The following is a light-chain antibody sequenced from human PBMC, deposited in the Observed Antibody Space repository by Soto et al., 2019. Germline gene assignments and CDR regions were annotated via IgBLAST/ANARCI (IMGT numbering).Light chain of an antibody. J-gene: IGLJ2*01. CDR2: RND. CDR1: SSNIGSNT. CDR3: TAWDDSLSGVF. Sequence: QSVLTQPPSASGTPGQRVTISCSGSSSNIGSNTVNWYQQVPGTAPKLLIYRNDQRPSGVPDRFSGSKSGTSASLAISGLLSEEETDYYCTAWDDSLSGVFFGGWPKVTV. V-gene: IGLV1-44*01.